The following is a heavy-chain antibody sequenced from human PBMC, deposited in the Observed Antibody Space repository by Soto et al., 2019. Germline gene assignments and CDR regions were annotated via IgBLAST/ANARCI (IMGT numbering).Heavy chain of an antibody. CDR1: GFTFSSYS. CDR3: ATATYGDYDGAFDI. CDR2: ISSSSSYI. J-gene: IGHJ3*02. D-gene: IGHD4-17*01. Sequence: GGSLRLSCAASGFTFSSYSMNWVRQAPGKGLEWVSSISSSSSYIYYADSVKGRFTISRDNAKNSLYLQMNSLRAEDTAVYYCATATYGDYDGAFDIWGQGTMVTVSS. V-gene: IGHV3-21*01.